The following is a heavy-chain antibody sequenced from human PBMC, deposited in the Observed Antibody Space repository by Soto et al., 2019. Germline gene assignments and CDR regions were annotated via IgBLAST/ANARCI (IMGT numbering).Heavy chain of an antibody. V-gene: IGHV3-23*01. CDR1: GFTFSSYA. CDR2: ISGSGGST. J-gene: IGHJ6*02. CDR3: AKDQRAQRHYYGMDV. Sequence: GGSLRLSCAASGFTFSSYAMSWVRQAPGKGLEWVSAISGSGGSTYYADSVKGRFTISRDNSKNTLYLQMSSLRAEDTAVYYCAKDQRAQRHYYGMDVWGQGTTVTVSS.